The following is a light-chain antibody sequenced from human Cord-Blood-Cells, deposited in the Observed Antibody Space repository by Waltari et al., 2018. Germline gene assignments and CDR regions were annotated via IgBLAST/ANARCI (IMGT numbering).Light chain of an antibody. CDR3: QQYYSTPFT. CDR2: RAS. Sequence: DIVMTQSPESLPVSLGVRATINCKSSQSVLYSSNNKNYLAWYQPKPGQPPALPIYRASTREAGVPDRFRSSGSGRDFNLNHRSQQAEDVAVYYCQQYYSTPFTFGPGIKVDIK. J-gene: IGKJ3*01. CDR1: QSVLYSSNNKNY. V-gene: IGKV4-1*01.